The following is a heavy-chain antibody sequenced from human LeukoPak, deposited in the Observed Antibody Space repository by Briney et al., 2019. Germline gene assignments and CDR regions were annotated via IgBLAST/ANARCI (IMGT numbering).Heavy chain of an antibody. V-gene: IGHV4-59*01. CDR1: GGPLSSDY. J-gene: IGHJ6*03. CDR3: ARYVRGTYYYIDV. D-gene: IGHD3-10*02. CDR2: VSYSGTT. Sequence: PSETLTLTCAASGGPLSSDYWSWIRQPPGKGLEWIGYVSYSGTTNYNPSLNSRLSISLDTSKNRFSLNLSSVTAADTAIYFCARYVRGTYYYIDVWGKGSTVTVSS.